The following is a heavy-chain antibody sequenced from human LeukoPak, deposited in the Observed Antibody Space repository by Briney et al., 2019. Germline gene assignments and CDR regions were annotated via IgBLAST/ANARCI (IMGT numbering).Heavy chain of an antibody. CDR1: GYTFTGYY. CDR2: INPNSGGT. V-gene: IGHV1-2*02. D-gene: IGHD2-2*01. CDR3: ARDRPLGLGYCSSTSCYSDY. Sequence: ASVKVSCKASGYTFTGYYMHWVRQALGQGLEWMGWINPNSGGTNYAQKFQGRVTMTRDTSISTAYMELSRLRSDDTAVYYCARDRPLGLGYCSSTSCYSDYWGQGTLVTVSS. J-gene: IGHJ4*02.